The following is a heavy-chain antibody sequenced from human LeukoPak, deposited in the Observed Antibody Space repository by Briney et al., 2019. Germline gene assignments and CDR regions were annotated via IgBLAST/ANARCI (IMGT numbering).Heavy chain of an antibody. CDR3: ARENYDFWSGYPYNWFDP. Sequence: PSETLSLTCTVSGGSISSYYWSWIRQPPGKGLEWIGYIYYSGSTYYNPSLKSRVTISVDTSKNQFSLKLSSVTAADTAVYYCARENYDFWSGYPYNWFDPWGQGTLVTVSS. J-gene: IGHJ5*02. D-gene: IGHD3-3*01. CDR2: IYYSGST. CDR1: GGSISSYY. V-gene: IGHV4-30-4*08.